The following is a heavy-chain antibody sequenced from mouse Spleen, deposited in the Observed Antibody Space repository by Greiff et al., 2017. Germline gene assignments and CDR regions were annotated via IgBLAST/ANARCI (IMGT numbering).Heavy chain of an antibody. D-gene: IGHD2-3*01. CDR3: ARSGLYDGYYVGFAY. Sequence: QVQLQQSGSVLVRPGASVKLSCKASGYTFTSSWMHWAKQRPGQGLEWIGEIHPNSGNTNYNEKFKGKATLTVDTSSSTAYVDLSSLTSEDSAVYYCARSGLYDGYYVGFAYWGQGTLVTVSA. CDR1: GYTFTSSW. J-gene: IGHJ3*01. CDR2: IHPNSGNT. V-gene: IGHV1S130*01.